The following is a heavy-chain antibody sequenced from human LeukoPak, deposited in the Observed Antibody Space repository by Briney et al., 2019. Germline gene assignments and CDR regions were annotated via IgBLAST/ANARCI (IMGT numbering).Heavy chain of an antibody. CDR1: GGTFSGFA. J-gene: IGHJ5*02. CDR3: ARAVDDNLAGYYWGDWFDP. CDR2: IIATLGSV. V-gene: IGHV1-69*04. D-gene: IGHD3-9*01. Sequence: GSSVKVSCKASGGTFSGFAISWVRQAPGQGLEWMGRIIATLGSVNYAQKFQGRVTITADKSTSTAYLELSSLRSDDTAVYYCARAVDDNLAGYYWGDWFDPWGQGTLVTVSS.